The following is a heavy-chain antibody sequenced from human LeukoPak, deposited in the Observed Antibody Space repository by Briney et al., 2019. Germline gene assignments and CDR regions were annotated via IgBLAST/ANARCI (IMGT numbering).Heavy chain of an antibody. V-gene: IGHV3-48*01. CDR2: ISGGSTTI. Sequence: GGSLRLSCAASGFTFSTYAMTWVRQPPGKGLEWVSYISGGSTTIYYADSVKGRFTISRDNAKNSLYLQMNSLRAEDTAVYYCARDYSTVTTFFDYWGQGTLVTVSS. CDR1: GFTFSTYA. J-gene: IGHJ4*02. D-gene: IGHD4-17*01. CDR3: ARDYSTVTTFFDY.